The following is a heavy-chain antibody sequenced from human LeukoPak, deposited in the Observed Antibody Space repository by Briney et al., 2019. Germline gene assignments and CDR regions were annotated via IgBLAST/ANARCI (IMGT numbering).Heavy chain of an antibody. J-gene: IGHJ4*02. CDR2: IRFDGSNK. CDR1: GFTFSSYS. V-gene: IGHV3-30*02. D-gene: IGHD3-22*01. CDR3: AEVYDSSGYSLYYFDY. Sequence: GGSLRLSCAASGFTFSSYSMHWVRHAPGKGLEWVAFIRFDGSNKYYPDSVKGRFTISRDNSKNMLYLQMNSLRAEDTAVYYCAEVYDSSGYSLYYFDYWGQGTLVTLSS.